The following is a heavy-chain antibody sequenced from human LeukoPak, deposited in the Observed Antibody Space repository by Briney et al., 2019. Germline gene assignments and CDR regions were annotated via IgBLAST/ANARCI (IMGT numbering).Heavy chain of an antibody. CDR2: IRYDGSNK. V-gene: IGHV3-30*02. D-gene: IGHD5-12*01. CDR3: ARASIVATSDAFDI. CDR1: GFTFSSYG. J-gene: IGHJ3*02. Sequence: PGGSLRLSCAASGFTFSSYGMHWVRQAPGKGLEWVAFIRYDGSNKYYADSVKGRFTISRDNSKNTLYLQMNSLRAKDTAVYYCARASIVATSDAFDIWGQGTMVTVSS.